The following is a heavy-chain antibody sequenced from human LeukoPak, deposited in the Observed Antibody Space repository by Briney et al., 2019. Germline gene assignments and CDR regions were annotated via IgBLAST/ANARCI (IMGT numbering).Heavy chain of an antibody. CDR2: FYYSGSI. J-gene: IGHJ2*01. D-gene: IGHD5-24*01. V-gene: IGHV4-39*07. CDR3: ARDLQSDYWYFDL. Sequence: SETLSLTCTVSRGSISSSSYYWGWIRQPPGKGLEWIGTFYYSGSIYYNPSLKSRVTISVDTSKNQFSLKLSSVTAADTAVYYCARDLQSDYWYFDLWGRGTLVTVSS. CDR1: RGSISSSSYY.